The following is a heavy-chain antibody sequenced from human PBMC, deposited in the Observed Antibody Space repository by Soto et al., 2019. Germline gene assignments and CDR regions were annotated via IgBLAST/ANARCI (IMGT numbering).Heavy chain of an antibody. CDR1: GGSISSSSYY. J-gene: IGHJ6*02. V-gene: IGHV4-39*07. D-gene: IGHD3-10*01. CDR3: ARVSGIYYYDMDV. Sequence: PSETLSLTCTVSGGSISSSSYYWGWIRQPPGKGLEWIGSIFYSGSTYYNPSLKSRVTISVDTSKNQFSLKLSSVTAADTAVYYCARVSGIYYYDMDVWGQGTTVTVSS. CDR2: IFYSGST.